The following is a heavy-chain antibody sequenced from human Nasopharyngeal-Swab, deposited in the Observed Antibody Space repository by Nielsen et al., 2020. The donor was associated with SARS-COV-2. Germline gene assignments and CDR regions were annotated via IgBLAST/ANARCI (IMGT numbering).Heavy chain of an antibody. J-gene: IGHJ6*03. D-gene: IGHD2-2*01. V-gene: IGHV1-24*01. CDR3: ATAGPAATDYYYMDV. Sequence: WVRQAPGKGLEWMGGFDPEDGETIYAQKFQGRVTMTEDTSTDTAYMELSSLRSEDTAVYYCATAGPAATDYYYMDVWGKGTTVTVSS. CDR2: FDPEDGET.